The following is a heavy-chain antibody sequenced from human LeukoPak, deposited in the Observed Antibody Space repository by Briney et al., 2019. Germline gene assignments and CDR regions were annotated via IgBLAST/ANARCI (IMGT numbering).Heavy chain of an antibody. D-gene: IGHD4-17*01. CDR1: GYTFTSYY. CDR2: MNPNSGNT. Sequence: ASVKVSCKASGYTFTSYYINWVRQATRQGLKWMGWMNPNSGNTGYAQKFQGRVTITRNTSISTAYMELSSLRSEDTAVYYCARAADYGDFNWFDPWGQGTLVTVSS. CDR3: ARAADYGDFNWFDP. J-gene: IGHJ5*02. V-gene: IGHV1-8*03.